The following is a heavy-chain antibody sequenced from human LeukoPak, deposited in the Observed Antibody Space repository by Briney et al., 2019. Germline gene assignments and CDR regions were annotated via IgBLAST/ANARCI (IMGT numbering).Heavy chain of an antibody. D-gene: IGHD3-10*01. CDR2: IKSKTDGGTT. CDR3: TLPWGSGSYYDY. V-gene: IGHV3-15*01. J-gene: IGHJ4*02. CDR1: GFTFSNAW. Sequence: GGSLRLSCAASGFTFSNAWLNWVRQAPGKGLEWVGHIKSKTDGGTTDYAAPVKGRFTISRDDSKNTLFLQMNSLKTEDTAVYYCTLPWGSGSYYDYWGQGTLVTVSP.